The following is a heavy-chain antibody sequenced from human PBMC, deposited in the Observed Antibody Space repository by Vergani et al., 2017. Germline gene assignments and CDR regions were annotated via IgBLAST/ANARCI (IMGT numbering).Heavy chain of an antibody. V-gene: IGHV1-69*01. CDR2: SIPIFGTA. CDR1: GGTFSSYA. CDR3: ARGPSSSSDYYYYMDV. Sequence: QVQLVQSGAEVKKPGSSVKVSCKASGGTFSSYAISWVRQAPGQGLEWMGGSIPIFGTANYAQKFQGRVTITADESTSTAYMELSSLRSEDTAVYYCARGPSSSSDYYYYMDVWGKGTTVTVSS. D-gene: IGHD6-6*01. J-gene: IGHJ6*03.